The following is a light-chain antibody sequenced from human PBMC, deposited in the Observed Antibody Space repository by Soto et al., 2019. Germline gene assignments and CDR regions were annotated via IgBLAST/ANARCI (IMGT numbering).Light chain of an antibody. CDR2: SNN. Sequence: QSVLTQPPSASGTPGQRVTISCSGSSSKIGSNTVNWYQQLPGTAPKLLIYSNNQRPSGVPDRFSGSKSGTSASLAISGLQSEDEADYYCAAWDDSLNGPLYVFGTGTKLTVL. V-gene: IGLV1-44*01. CDR3: AAWDDSLNGPLYV. J-gene: IGLJ1*01. CDR1: SSKIGSNT.